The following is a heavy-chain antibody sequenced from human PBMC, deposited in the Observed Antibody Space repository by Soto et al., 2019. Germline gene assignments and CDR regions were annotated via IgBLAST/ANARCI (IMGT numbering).Heavy chain of an antibody. V-gene: IGHV3-23*01. CDR3: TKNIGASGTNYYGMDV. CDR2: LSGSGGST. J-gene: IGHJ6*02. D-gene: IGHD6-13*01. Sequence: EVQPLESGGGLVQPGGSLRLSCAASGFTFSSYAMNWVRQAPGKGLEWVSTLSGSGGSTYYADSVKGRFTISRDNSKNAQNLQMNSPRAEDTAVYSCTKNIGASGTNYYGMDVWGQGTTVTVSS. CDR1: GFTFSSYA.